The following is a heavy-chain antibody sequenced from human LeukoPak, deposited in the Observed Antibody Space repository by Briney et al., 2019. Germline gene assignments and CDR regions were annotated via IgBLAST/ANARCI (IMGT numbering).Heavy chain of an antibody. Sequence: SQTLSLTCTVSGGSISSGGYYWSWIRQPPGKGLEWIGYIYHSGSTYYNPSLKSRVTISVDRSKNQFSLKLSPVTAADTAVYYCAREVLRGTVTTFDLWGRGTLVTVSS. J-gene: IGHJ2*01. V-gene: IGHV4-30-2*01. D-gene: IGHD4-11*01. CDR1: GGSISSGGYY. CDR3: AREVLRGTVTTFDL. CDR2: IYHSGST.